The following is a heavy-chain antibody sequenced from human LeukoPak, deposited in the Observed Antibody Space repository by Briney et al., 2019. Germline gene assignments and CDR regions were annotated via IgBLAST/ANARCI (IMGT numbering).Heavy chain of an antibody. CDR1: GFTFSSYS. CDR3: VQAISLGGG. CDR2: ISSSSGTI. Sequence: GGSLRLSCAASGFTFSSYSMNWVRQAPGKGLEWVSYISSSSGTIYYADSVKGRFTISRDNAKNSLFLQMNNVRTEDTAVYYCVQAISLGGGWGQGTLVTVSS. D-gene: IGHD3-10*01. V-gene: IGHV3-48*04. J-gene: IGHJ1*01.